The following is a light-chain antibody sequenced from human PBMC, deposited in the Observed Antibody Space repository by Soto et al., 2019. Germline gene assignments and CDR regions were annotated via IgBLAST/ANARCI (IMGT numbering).Light chain of an antibody. Sequence: QSALTQPASVSGSPGQSITVSCTGTSSVVGGYNSVSWYQQHPGKPPKLIIYEVSNRPSGVSDRFSGSKSGNTASLTISGLQAEDEADYYCSSYTSTSSYVFATGTKVTVL. CDR3: SSYTSTSSYV. CDR2: EVS. V-gene: IGLV2-14*03. J-gene: IGLJ1*01. CDR1: SSVVGGYNS.